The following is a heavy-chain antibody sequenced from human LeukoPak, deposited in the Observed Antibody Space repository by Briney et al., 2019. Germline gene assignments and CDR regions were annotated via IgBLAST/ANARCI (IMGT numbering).Heavy chain of an antibody. V-gene: IGHV1-18*01. CDR3: ASTLDYDILTGYPKNFDY. CDR2: ISAYNGNT. Sequence: ASVNVSCTASGYTFTSYGISWVRQAPGQGLEWMGWISAYNGNTNYAQKLQGRVTMTTDTSTSTAYMELRSLRSDDTAVYYCASTLDYDILTGYPKNFDYWGQGTLVTVSS. D-gene: IGHD3-9*01. J-gene: IGHJ4*02. CDR1: GYTFTSYG.